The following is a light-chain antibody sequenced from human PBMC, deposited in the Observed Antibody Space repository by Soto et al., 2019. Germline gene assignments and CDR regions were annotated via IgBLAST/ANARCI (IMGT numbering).Light chain of an antibody. CDR2: GAS. J-gene: IGKJ1*01. CDR3: QQYNNWPPWT. Sequence: EILLTQSPATLSVSPGERASLSCRASHRVSSNLAWYHQKPGQPPRLLIYGASTRATGIPARFSGSGSGTEFTLTISSLQSEDFAVYYCQQYNNWPPWTFGQGTKVDI. CDR1: HRVSSN. V-gene: IGKV3-15*01.